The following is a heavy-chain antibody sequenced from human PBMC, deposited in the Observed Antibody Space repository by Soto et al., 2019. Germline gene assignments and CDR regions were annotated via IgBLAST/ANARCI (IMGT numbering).Heavy chain of an antibody. V-gene: IGHV3-21*01. J-gene: IGHJ3*02. CDR1: GFTFSSYS. Sequence: GGSLRLSCAASGFTFSSYSMNWVRQAPGKGLEWVSSISSSSSYIYYADSVKGRFTISRDNAKNSLYLQMNSLRAEDTAVYYCARDPGYSSGCFDIWGQGTMVTVSS. CDR2: ISSSSSYI. D-gene: IGHD6-19*01. CDR3: ARDPGYSSGCFDI.